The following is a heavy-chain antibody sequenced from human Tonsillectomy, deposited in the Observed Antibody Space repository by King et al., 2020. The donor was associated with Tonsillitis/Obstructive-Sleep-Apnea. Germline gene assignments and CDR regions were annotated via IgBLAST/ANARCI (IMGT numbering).Heavy chain of an antibody. V-gene: IGHV4-59*01. Sequence: QLQESGPSLVKPSETLSLKCTVSGGSMSTFYWSWLRQSPGKGLEWIGYTYYSGSSNYNPSLKSRLTISDDMSKNEFSLTLTSVTAADTAVYYCARGRTYGGLLDFWGQGALVTVSS. D-gene: IGHD4-23*01. J-gene: IGHJ4*02. CDR1: GGSMSTFY. CDR3: ARGRTYGGLLDF. CDR2: TYYSGSS.